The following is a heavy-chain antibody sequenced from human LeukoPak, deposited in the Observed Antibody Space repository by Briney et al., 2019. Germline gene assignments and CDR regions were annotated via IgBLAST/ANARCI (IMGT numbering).Heavy chain of an antibody. V-gene: IGHV4-31*03. CDR1: GGSISSGGYY. Sequence: SETLSLTCTVSGGSISSGGYYWSWIRQHPGKGLEWIGYIYYSGSTYYNPSLKSRVTISVDTSKNQFSLKLSSVTAADTAVYYCAREEDSSSYFDYWGQGTLVTVS. CDR2: IYYSGST. J-gene: IGHJ4*02. CDR3: AREEDSSSYFDY. D-gene: IGHD6-6*01.